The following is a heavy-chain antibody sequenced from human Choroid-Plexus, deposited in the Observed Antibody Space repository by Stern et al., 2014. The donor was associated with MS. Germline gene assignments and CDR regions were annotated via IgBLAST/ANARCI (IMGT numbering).Heavy chain of an antibody. CDR2: ISYDGSDK. Sequence: QVQLAQSGGGVAQPGRPLILSCAASGFTFSNFGMHWVRQAPGKGLEWVALISYDGSDKYYADSVKGRFTIFRDNSTNTLYMHMNSLRAEDTAVYYCAKDRQWSTYFFDYWGQGSLVTVSS. CDR1: GFTFSNFG. D-gene: IGHD2-15*01. J-gene: IGHJ4*02. CDR3: AKDRQWSTYFFDY. V-gene: IGHV3-30*18.